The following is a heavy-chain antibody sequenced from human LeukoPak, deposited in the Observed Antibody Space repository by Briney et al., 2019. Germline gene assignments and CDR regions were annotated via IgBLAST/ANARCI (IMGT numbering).Heavy chain of an antibody. CDR1: GGSISSYY. Sequence: SETLSLTCTVSGGSISSYYWSWIRQPPGKGLEWIGYIYYSGSTNYNPSLKSRVTISVDTSKNQFSLKLSSVTAADTAVYYCARALGGYSGYGSLLSYYFDYWGQGTLVTVSS. CDR3: ARALGGYSGYGSLLSYYFDY. V-gene: IGHV4-59*12. D-gene: IGHD5-12*01. J-gene: IGHJ4*02. CDR2: IYYSGST.